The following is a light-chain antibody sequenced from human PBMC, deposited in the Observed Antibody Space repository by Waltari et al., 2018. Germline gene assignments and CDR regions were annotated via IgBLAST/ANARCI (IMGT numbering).Light chain of an antibody. Sequence: QSALTQPASVSGSPGQSLTISCSGTNSYVGGYDYVSWYQHHPGKAPTLIIYDVTKGPSGVSNRFSGSKSGNTASLTISGLQAEDEADYYCSSYAGGNNLLFGGGTKVTVL. CDR3: SSYAGGNNLL. V-gene: IGLV2-23*02. CDR2: DVT. J-gene: IGLJ2*01. CDR1: NSYVGGYDY.